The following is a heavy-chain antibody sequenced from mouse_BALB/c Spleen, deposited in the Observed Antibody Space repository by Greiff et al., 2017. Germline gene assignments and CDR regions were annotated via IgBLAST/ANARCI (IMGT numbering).Heavy chain of an antibody. J-gene: IGHJ3*01. CDR3: ARDKDTTANWFAY. CDR2: IWAGGST. V-gene: IGHV2-9*02. D-gene: IGHD1-2*01. Sequence: VHLVESGPGLVAPSQSLSITCTVSGFSLTSYGVHWVRQPPGKGLEWLGVIWAGGSTNYNSALMSRLSISKDNSKSQVFLKMNSLQTDDTAMYYCARDKDTTANWFAYWGQGTLVTVSA. CDR1: GFSLTSYG.